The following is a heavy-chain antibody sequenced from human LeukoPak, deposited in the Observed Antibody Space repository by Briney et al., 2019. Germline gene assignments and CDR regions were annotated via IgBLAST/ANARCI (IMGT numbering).Heavy chain of an antibody. D-gene: IGHD6-25*01. J-gene: IGHJ4*02. CDR2: IYYRGST. V-gene: IGHV4-59*13. CDR1: SGSIRVYY. Sequence: SETLSLTCTVSSGSIRVYYGSWIRQPPGKGPEWIGYIYYRGSTNYNPSLNSLITISVDTSKNQFSLKLSSVTAADTALYYCARDFRGPVSSGFDYWGQGTLVTVSS. CDR3: ARDFRGPVSSGFDY.